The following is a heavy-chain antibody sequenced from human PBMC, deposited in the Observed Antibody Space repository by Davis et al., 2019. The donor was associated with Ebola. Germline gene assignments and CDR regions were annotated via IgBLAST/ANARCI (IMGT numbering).Heavy chain of an antibody. CDR2: ISSGGDTI. V-gene: IGHV3-11*01. CDR1: GFTFSTNY. Sequence: PGGSLRLSCVASGFTFSTNYMSRVPKAPGKGLEWVSYISSGGDTIYYADSVKGRFTISRDNAKNSLYLQMNSLRAEDTAVYYCARGSLGYCSGGSCSHWYFDLWGRGTLVTVSS. CDR3: ARGSLGYCSGGSCSHWYFDL. D-gene: IGHD2-15*01. J-gene: IGHJ2*01.